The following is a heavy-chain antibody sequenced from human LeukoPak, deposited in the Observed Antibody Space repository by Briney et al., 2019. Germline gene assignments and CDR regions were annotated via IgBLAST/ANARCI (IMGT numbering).Heavy chain of an antibody. CDR1: GFTFSRHW. CDR2: IKQDVSEK. D-gene: IGHD1-26*01. CDR3: ARRGNYYYSFDS. J-gene: IGHJ4*02. Sequence: SGGSLRLSCVASGFTFSRHWMSWVRQAPGKGLEWEANIKQDVSEKDYVDSVKGRFTISRDNAKNSLYLQMSSLRAEDTAVYYCARRGNYYYSFDSWGQGALVTVSS. V-gene: IGHV3-7*01.